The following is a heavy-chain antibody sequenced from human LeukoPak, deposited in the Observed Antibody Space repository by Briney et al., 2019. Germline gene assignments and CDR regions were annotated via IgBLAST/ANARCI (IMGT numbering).Heavy chain of an antibody. CDR2: INSDGSST. J-gene: IGHJ4*02. V-gene: IGHV3-74*01. D-gene: IGHD3-10*01. Sequence: GGSLILSCAASEFTFSSYWMHWVRQAPGKGLVWVSRINSDGSSTSNADSVKGRFTISRDNAKNTLYLQMNSLRAEETAVYYCAREILDYYGSGSYRNWGQGTLVTVSS. CDR3: AREILDYYGSGSYRN. CDR1: EFTFSSYW.